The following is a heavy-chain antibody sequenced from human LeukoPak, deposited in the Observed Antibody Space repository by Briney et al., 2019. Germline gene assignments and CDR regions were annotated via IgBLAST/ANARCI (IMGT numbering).Heavy chain of an antibody. CDR2: IDGDDRIT. V-gene: IGHV3-74*01. D-gene: IGHD2-15*01. CDR1: GFTFSSYW. J-gene: IGHJ5*02. Sequence: GGSLRLSCAASGFTFSSYWMHWVRQAPGKGLVWVSRIDGDDRITNYADSVKGRFTISRDNAKNTLYLQMNRLRAEDTAVYYCATQVVAAHADWCDPWGQGTRVTVSS. CDR3: ATQVVAAHADWCDP.